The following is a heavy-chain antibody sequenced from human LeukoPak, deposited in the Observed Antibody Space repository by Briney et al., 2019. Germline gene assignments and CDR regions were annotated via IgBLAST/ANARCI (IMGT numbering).Heavy chain of an antibody. V-gene: IGHV3-23*01. CDR1: GFTFSNYG. CDR2: ISGSGGST. D-gene: IGHD4-11*01. Sequence: GGSLRLSCVGSGFTFSNYGMSWVRQAPGKGLEWVSAISGSGGSTYYADSVRGRFAISRDNSKNTLYLQMNSLRAEDTAVYYCAKERSPVTDPYFDYWGQGTLVTVSS. CDR3: AKERSPVTDPYFDY. J-gene: IGHJ4*02.